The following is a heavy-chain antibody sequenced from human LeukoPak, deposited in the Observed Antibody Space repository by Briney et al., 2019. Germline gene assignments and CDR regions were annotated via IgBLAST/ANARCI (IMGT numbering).Heavy chain of an antibody. V-gene: IGHV3-48*02. CDR3: AREDGGLDC. Sequence: GGSLRLSCAASGFTFSGYSMNWVRQAPGKGLEWVSYISTGSRTMYYADSVKGRFTISRDNAKNSLYLQMSSLRDEDTAMYYCAREDGGLDCWGQGTLVTVSS. CDR2: ISTGSRTM. D-gene: IGHD3-10*01. CDR1: GFTFSGYS. J-gene: IGHJ4*02.